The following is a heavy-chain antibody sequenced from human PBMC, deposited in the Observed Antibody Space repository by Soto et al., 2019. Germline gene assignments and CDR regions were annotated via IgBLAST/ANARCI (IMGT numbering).Heavy chain of an antibody. Sequence: QVQLQESGPGLVKPSETLSLTRTVSGGSISSYYWSWIRQPPGKGLEWIGYIYYSGSTNYNPSLKSRVTISVDTSKNQFSLKLSSVTAAATAVYYCARRYSSGFDYWGQGTLVTVSS. D-gene: IGHD6-19*01. V-gene: IGHV4-59*01. CDR2: IYYSGST. CDR3: ARRYSSGFDY. CDR1: GGSISSYY. J-gene: IGHJ4*02.